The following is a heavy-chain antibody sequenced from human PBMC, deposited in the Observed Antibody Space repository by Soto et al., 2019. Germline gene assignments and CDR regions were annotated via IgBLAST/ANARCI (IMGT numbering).Heavy chain of an antibody. J-gene: IGHJ6*02. CDR3: ARCGHRGYSYGYVHYYYYGMDV. CDR1: GGCFSGYY. CDR2: INHSGST. Sequence: PSETLSLTCAVYGGCFSGYYWSWIRQPPGKGLEWIGEINHSGSTNYNPSLKSRVTISVDTSKNQFSLKLSSVTAADTAVYYCARCGHRGYSYGYVHYYYYGMDVWGQGTTVTVSS. D-gene: IGHD5-18*01. V-gene: IGHV4-34*01.